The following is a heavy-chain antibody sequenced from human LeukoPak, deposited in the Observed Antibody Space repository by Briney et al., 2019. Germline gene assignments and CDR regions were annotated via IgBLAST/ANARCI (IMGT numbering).Heavy chain of an antibody. CDR3: ARARSSHYYYYMDV. CDR2: MNPNSGNT. J-gene: IGHJ6*03. CDR1: GYTFTSYD. Sequence: ASVKVSCKASGYTFTSYDINWVRQATGQGLEWMGWMNPNSGNTGYAQKFQGRVTITRDTSISTAYMELSSLRSEDTAVYYCARARSSHYYYYMDVWGKGTTVTVSS. D-gene: IGHD2-2*01. V-gene: IGHV1-8*03.